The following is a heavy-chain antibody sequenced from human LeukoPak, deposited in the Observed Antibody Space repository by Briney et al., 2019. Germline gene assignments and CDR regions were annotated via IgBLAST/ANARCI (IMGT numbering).Heavy chain of an antibody. V-gene: IGHV3-48*01. D-gene: IGHD1-26*01. CDR2: ISGSSTTI. CDR1: GFTFSNFN. J-gene: IGHJ4*02. Sequence: GGSLRLSCAASGFTFSNFNMNWVRQAPGEGMQWVSYISGSSTTIHYADSVKGRFTISRDNGKNSLYLQMNTLRAEDTAVYYCARSGSYRLDYWGQGTLVTVSS. CDR3: ARSGSYRLDY.